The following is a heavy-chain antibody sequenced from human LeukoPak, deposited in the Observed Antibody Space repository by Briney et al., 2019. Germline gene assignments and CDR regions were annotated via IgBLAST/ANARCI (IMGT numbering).Heavy chain of an antibody. V-gene: IGHV3-23*01. D-gene: IGHD6-13*01. J-gene: IGHJ4*02. Sequence: PGGSLRLSCAASGFTFSSYAMSWVRQAPGKGLKWVSAISGSGGSTYYADTVKGRFTISRDNSKNTLYLQMNSLRAEDTAVYYCATQTTPGYSSSWAHFDYWGQGTLVTVSS. CDR3: ATQTTPGYSSSWAHFDY. CDR2: ISGSGGST. CDR1: GFTFSSYA.